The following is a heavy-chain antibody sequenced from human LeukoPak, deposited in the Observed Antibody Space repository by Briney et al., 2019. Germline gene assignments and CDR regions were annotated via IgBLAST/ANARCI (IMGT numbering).Heavy chain of an antibody. V-gene: IGHV4-59*08. CDR1: GGSISRYY. J-gene: IGHJ3*02. D-gene: IGHD6-13*01. CDR2: IYYSGST. Sequence: SESLSLTCTLSGGSISRYYASWVRQPPGKGREWVGYIYYSGSTNYSASLKSRVTISVATSKNQFSLKLSSVTAADTAVYSCARPSQQLVVGYAFDIWGQGTMVTVSS. CDR3: ARPSQQLVVGYAFDI.